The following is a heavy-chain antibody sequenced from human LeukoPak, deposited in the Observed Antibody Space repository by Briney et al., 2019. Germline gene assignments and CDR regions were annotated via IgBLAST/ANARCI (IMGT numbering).Heavy chain of an antibody. CDR1: GFNFGEFW. Sequence: EGSLRLSCAASGFNFGEFWMAWVRQTPGKGLEWVADIKEDGSEKFYVDSVKGRFTISRDNAKNSLYLQMNSLRAEDMALYYCAKGSKRRDYYYMDVWGKGTTVTVSS. CDR3: AKGSKRRDYYYMDV. J-gene: IGHJ6*03. D-gene: IGHD1-26*01. V-gene: IGHV3-7*03. CDR2: IKEDGSEK.